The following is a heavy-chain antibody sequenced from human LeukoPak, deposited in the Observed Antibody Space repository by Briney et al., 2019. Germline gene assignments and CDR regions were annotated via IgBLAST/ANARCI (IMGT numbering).Heavy chain of an antibody. V-gene: IGHV3-30*04. CDR3: VGFGSYFDY. J-gene: IGHJ4*02. CDR1: GFTFSSYA. Sequence: GGSLRLSCAASGFTFSSYAMHWVRQAPGKGLEWVAVISYDGSNKYYADSVKGRFTISRDNSKNTLYLQMNSLRAEDTAVHYCVGFGSYFDYWGQGTLVTVSS. CDR2: ISYDGSNK. D-gene: IGHD3-10*01.